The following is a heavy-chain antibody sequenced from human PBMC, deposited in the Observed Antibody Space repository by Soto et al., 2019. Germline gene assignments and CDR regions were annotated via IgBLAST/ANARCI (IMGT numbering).Heavy chain of an antibody. CDR1: GFTFSSYG. J-gene: IGHJ5*02. Sequence: PGGSLRLSCAASGFTFSSYGMHWVRQAPGKGLEWVAVISYDGSNKYYADSVKGRFTISRDNSKNTLYLQMNSLRAEDTAVYYCARDGRLRGFPCFAPRGHRTLVTVSP. CDR3: ARDGRLRGFPCFAP. V-gene: IGHV3-30-3*01. CDR2: ISYDGSNK. D-gene: IGHD3-16*01.